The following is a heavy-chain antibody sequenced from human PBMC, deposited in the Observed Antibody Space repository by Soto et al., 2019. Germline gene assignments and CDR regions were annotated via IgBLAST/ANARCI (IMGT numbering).Heavy chain of an antibody. CDR3: AKDCGGVGKIALDAFDI. J-gene: IGHJ3*02. Sequence: GGSLRLSCAASGFTFSSYAMSWVRQAPGKGLEWVSAISGSGGSTYYADSVKGRFTISRDNSKNTLYLQMNSLRAEDTAVYYCAKDCGGVGKIALDAFDIWGQGTMVTVSS. V-gene: IGHV3-23*01. CDR2: ISGSGGST. D-gene: IGHD2-21*01. CDR1: GFTFSSYA.